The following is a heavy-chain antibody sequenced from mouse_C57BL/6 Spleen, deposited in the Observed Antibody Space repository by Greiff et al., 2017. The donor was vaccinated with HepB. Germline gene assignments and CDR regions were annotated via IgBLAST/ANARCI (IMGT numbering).Heavy chain of an antibody. CDR3: ARKAGTEYYYAMDY. D-gene: IGHD4-1*01. CDR2: INPYNGGT. J-gene: IGHJ4*01. Sequence: VQLQQSGPELVKPGASVKMSCKASGYTFTDYYMNWVKQSHGKSLEWIGVINPYNGGTSYNQKFKGKATLTVDKSSSTAYMELNSLTSEDSAVYYCARKAGTEYYYAMDYWGQGTSVTVSS. CDR1: GYTFTDYY. V-gene: IGHV1-19*01.